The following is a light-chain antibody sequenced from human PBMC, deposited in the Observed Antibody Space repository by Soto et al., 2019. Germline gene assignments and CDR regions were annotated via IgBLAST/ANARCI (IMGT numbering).Light chain of an antibody. V-gene: IGKV3-15*01. J-gene: IGKJ4*01. CDR3: HNYNNWPPLT. CDR2: GAS. CDR1: QSVSSN. Sequence: EIVMTQSPATLSVSPGERVTLSCRASQSVSSNLAWYQQKPGQAPRLLIYGASTRATGIPARFSGSGSGTAFTITISSLQSEDFAVYYCHNYNNWPPLTFGGGTKVEIK.